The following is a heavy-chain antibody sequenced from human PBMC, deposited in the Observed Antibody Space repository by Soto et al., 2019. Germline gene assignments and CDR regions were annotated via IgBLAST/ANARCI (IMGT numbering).Heavy chain of an antibody. D-gene: IGHD1-20*01. V-gene: IGHV3-53*04. Sequence: GGSLRLSCAASGFTVSSNYMSWVRQASGKGLEWVSVIYSGGSTYYADSVKGRFTISRHNSKNTLYLQMNSLRAEDTAVYYCARVGVNWNERHYYYYYYMDVWGKGTTVTVSS. CDR3: ARVGVNWNERHYYYYYYMDV. J-gene: IGHJ6*03. CDR2: IYSGGST. CDR1: GFTVSSNY.